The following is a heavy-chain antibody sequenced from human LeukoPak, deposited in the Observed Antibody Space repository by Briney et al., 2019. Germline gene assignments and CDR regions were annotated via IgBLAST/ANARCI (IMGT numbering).Heavy chain of an antibody. CDR2: ISGSGGST. CDR3: AKDLWYYASGVPY. V-gene: IGHV3-23*01. J-gene: IGHJ4*02. CDR1: GFTFSSYA. D-gene: IGHD3-10*01. Sequence: GGSLRLSCAASGFTFSSYAMSWVRQAPGMGLEWVSGISGSGGSTFYADSVKGRFTISRDNSKNTLYLQMNSLRAEDTALYYCAKDLWYYASGVPYWGQGTLVTVSS.